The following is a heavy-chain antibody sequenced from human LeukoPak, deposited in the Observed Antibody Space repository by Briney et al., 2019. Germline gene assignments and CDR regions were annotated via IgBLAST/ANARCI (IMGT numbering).Heavy chain of an antibody. CDR3: ARDTRWFGEFSAFDI. V-gene: IGHV3-21*01. J-gene: IGHJ3*02. D-gene: IGHD3-10*01. Sequence: GRSLRLSCAASGFTFSSYSMNWVRQAPGKGLEWVSSISSSSSYIYNADSVKGRFTISRDNAKNSLYLQMNSLRAEDTAVYYCARDTRWFGEFSAFDIWGQGTMVTVSS. CDR1: GFTFSSYS. CDR2: ISSSSSYI.